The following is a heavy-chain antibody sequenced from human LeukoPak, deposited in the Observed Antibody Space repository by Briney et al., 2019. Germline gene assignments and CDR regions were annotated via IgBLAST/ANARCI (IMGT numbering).Heavy chain of an antibody. D-gene: IGHD5-12*01. J-gene: IGHJ4*02. CDR1: GFTFSSYA. CDR2: ISGSGGST. V-gene: IGHV3-23*01. CDR3: AKDHRGPAVSINFDY. Sequence: GGSLRLSCAASGFTFSSYAMSWVRQAPGKGLEWVSAISGSGGSTYYADSVKGRFTISRDNSKNTLYLQMYSLRAEDTAVYYCAKDHRGPAVSINFDYWGQGTLVTVSS.